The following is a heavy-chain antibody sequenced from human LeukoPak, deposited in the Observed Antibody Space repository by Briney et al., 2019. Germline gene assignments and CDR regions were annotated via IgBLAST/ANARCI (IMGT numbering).Heavy chain of an antibody. D-gene: IGHD4-17*01. CDR2: IKQDGSEK. CDR1: GFTFSSYW. J-gene: IGHJ5*02. V-gene: IGHV3-7*01. Sequence: GGSLRLSCAASGFTFSSYWMSWVRQAPGKGLEWVANIKQDGSEKYYVDSVKGRFTISRDNAKNSLYLQMNSLRAEDTAVYYCARFIDGDYVYSDWFDPWGQGTLVTVSS. CDR3: ARFIDGDYVYSDWFDP.